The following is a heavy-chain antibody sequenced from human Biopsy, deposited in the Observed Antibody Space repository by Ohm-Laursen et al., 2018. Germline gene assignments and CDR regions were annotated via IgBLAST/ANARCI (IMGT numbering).Heavy chain of an antibody. CDR3: AREAAIIDPRARAFDY. V-gene: IGHV4-59*01. Sequence: GTLSLTCAVSGGSISSYQWTWIRQPSGKGLEWIGYLYNTGGTNYNPSLKSRVTISVDTSKNQFSLKLRSVTAADTAVYYCAREAAIIDPRARAFDYWGQGTLVTVSS. J-gene: IGHJ4*02. D-gene: IGHD6-25*01. CDR2: LYNTGGT. CDR1: GGSISSYQ.